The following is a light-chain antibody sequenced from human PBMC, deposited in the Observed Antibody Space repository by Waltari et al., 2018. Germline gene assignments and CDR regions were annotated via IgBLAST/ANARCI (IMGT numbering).Light chain of an antibody. CDR1: QSSTCYS. CDR3: QQDGGSPPLT. CDR2: GAS. J-gene: IGKJ4*01. V-gene: IGKV3-20*01. Sequence: EIVLTQSPGTLSLSPGERATLSCRNSQSSTCYSLAWYQQKPGQAPRLLIYGASSRATGIPDRFSGSGSGTDFTLTISRLEPEDFAVYYCQQDGGSPPLTFGGGTKVEIK.